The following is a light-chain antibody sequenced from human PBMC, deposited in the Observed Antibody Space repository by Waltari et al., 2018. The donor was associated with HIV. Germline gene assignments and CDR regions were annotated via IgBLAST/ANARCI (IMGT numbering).Light chain of an antibody. CDR2: KSS. Sequence: DIQMTQSPSTLSASVGDRVTVTCRASQPISSSLAWYQQRPWRAPNLLIYKSSTLESGVPSSFSGSGSGTEFTLTISGLQPDDFATYYCHQYSSPPWTFGQGTKVEIK. CDR1: QPISSS. J-gene: IGKJ1*01. CDR3: HQYSSPPWT. V-gene: IGKV1-5*03.